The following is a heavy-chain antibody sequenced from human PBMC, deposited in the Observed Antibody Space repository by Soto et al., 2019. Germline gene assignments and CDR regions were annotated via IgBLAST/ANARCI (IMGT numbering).Heavy chain of an antibody. D-gene: IGHD3-22*01. V-gene: IGHV3-9*01. J-gene: IGHJ6*02. CDR1: GFTFDDYA. CDR3: AASRAYDSSDYSGFNYGMDV. CDR2: LSWNGVTI. Sequence: ESGGDLVQPGRSLRLSCAASGFTFDDYAVHWDRQVPGKGLQWVAGLSWNGVTIGYAASVKGRFTISRDNAKKSLYLQMNGVRPNDTAFYYCAASRAYDSSDYSGFNYGMDVWGLGTTVTVS.